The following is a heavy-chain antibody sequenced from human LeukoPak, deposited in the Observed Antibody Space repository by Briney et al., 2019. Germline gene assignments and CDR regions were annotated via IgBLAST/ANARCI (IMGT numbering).Heavy chain of an antibody. D-gene: IGHD5-18*01. J-gene: IGHJ1*01. CDR2: ISGSGGST. Sequence: GGSLRLSCAASGFTFNNYAMTWVRQAPGKGLEWVSAISGSGGSTLYADSVKGRFTISRDNSKSTLYLQMNSLRAEDTAVYYCAKDQGIQLWLKYFQHWGQGTLVTVSS. CDR3: AKDQGIQLWLKYFQH. CDR1: GFTFNNYA. V-gene: IGHV3-23*01.